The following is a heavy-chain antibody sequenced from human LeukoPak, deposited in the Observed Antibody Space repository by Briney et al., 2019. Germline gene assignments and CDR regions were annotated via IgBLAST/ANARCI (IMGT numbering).Heavy chain of an antibody. CDR3: ARAVGDSYSSGWVFDY. V-gene: IGHV1-69*13. CDR1: GGTFSSYA. D-gene: IGHD6-19*01. CDR2: IIPIFGTA. J-gene: IGHJ4*02. Sequence: SVKVSCKASGGTFSSYAISWVRQAPGQGLEWMGGIIPIFGTANYAQKFQGRVTITADESTSTAYMELSSLRSEDTAVYYCARAVGDSYSSGWVFDYWGQGTLVTVSS.